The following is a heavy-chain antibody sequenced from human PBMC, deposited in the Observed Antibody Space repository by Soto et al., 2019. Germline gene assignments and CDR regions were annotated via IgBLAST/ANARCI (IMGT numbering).Heavy chain of an antibody. CDR3: AKDEDGSSSPGGNYYYYGMDV. CDR2: ISYDGSNK. J-gene: IGHJ6*02. D-gene: IGHD6-6*01. V-gene: IGHV3-30*18. CDR1: GFTFSSYG. Sequence: GGSLRLACAASGFTFSSYGMHWVRQATGKGLEGLAVISYDGSNKYYADSVKGRFTISRDNSKNTLYLQMNSLRAEDTAVYYCAKDEDGSSSPGGNYYYYGMDVWGQGTTVTVSS.